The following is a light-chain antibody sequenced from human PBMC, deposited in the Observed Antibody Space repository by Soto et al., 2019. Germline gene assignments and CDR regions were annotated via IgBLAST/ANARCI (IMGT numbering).Light chain of an antibody. CDR1: QSVSSK. CDR3: QQRSNWPIT. J-gene: IGKJ5*01. V-gene: IGKV3-15*01. CDR2: GAS. Sequence: EIVMTQSPATLSVSPGERATLSCRASQSVSSKLAWYQQKPGQAPRLLIYGASTRATGIPARFSGSGSGTDFTLTISSLEPEDFAVYYCQQRSNWPITFGQGTRLEIK.